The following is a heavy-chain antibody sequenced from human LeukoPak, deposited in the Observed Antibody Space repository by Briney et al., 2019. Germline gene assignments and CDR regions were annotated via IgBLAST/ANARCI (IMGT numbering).Heavy chain of an antibody. V-gene: IGHV4-30-2*01. CDR3: AREKDYSYFDY. Sequence: SQTLSLTCAVSGVSISSGGYSWSWIRQPPGKGLEWIGYIYHSGSTYYNPSLKSRVTISVDRSKNQFSLKPSSVTAADTAVYYCAREKDYSYFDYWGQGTLVTVSS. CDR2: IYHSGST. CDR1: GVSISSGGYS. D-gene: IGHD2-21*01. J-gene: IGHJ4*02.